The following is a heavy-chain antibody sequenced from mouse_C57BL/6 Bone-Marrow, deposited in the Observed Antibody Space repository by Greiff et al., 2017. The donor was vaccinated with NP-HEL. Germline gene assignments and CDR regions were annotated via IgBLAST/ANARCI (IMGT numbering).Heavy chain of an antibody. D-gene: IGHD2-4*01. CDR2: ISNGGGST. Sequence: EVTLVESGGGLVQPGGSLKLSCAASGFTFSDYYMYWVRQTPEKRLEWVAYISNGGGSTYYPDTVKGRFTISRDNAKNTLYLQMSRLKSEDTAMYYCARQKGYDSPWFAYWGQGTLVTVSA. J-gene: IGHJ3*01. V-gene: IGHV5-12*01. CDR3: ARQKGYDSPWFAY. CDR1: GFTFSDYY.